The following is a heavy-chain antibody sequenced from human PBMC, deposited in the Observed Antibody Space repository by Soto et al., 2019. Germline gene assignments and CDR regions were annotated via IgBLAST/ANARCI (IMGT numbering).Heavy chain of an antibody. Sequence: EVQLLESGGGLVQPGGSLRLSCAASGFTFSSYAMSWVRQAPGKGLEWVSAISGSGGSTYYADSVKGRFTISRDNSKNTLYLQMNSLRAEDTAVYDCAKDLIAVVWYGLDYWCQGTLVTVSS. CDR3: AKDLIAVVWYGLDY. CDR2: ISGSGGST. J-gene: IGHJ4*02. V-gene: IGHV3-23*01. D-gene: IGHD6-19*01. CDR1: GFTFSSYA.